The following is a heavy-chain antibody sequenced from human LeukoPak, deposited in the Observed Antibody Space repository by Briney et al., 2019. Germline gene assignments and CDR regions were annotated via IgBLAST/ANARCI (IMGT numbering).Heavy chain of an antibody. CDR3: ARRVSYRNCFDP. J-gene: IGHJ5*02. Sequence: PSETLSLTCTVSGGSISSSSYYWGWIRQPPGKGLEWISSIYYSGSTYYNPSLKSRVTISVDTSKNQFSLKLSSVTAADTAVYYCARRVSYRNCFDPWGQGTLVTVSS. CDR2: IYYSGST. CDR1: GGSISSSSYY. D-gene: IGHD1-26*01. V-gene: IGHV4-39*01.